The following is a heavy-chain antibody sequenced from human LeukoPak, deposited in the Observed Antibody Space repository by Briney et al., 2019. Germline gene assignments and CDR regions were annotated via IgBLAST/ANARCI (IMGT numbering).Heavy chain of an antibody. V-gene: IGHV4-59*01. D-gene: IGHD3-22*01. Sequence: SETLSLTCTVSGGSISSYYWSWTRQPPGKGLEWIGYIYYSGSTNYNPSLKSRVTISVDTSKNQFSLKLSSVTAADTAVYYCARVDSSGYYIDYWGQGTLVTVSS. CDR1: GGSISSYY. CDR3: ARVDSSGYYIDY. J-gene: IGHJ4*02. CDR2: IYYSGST.